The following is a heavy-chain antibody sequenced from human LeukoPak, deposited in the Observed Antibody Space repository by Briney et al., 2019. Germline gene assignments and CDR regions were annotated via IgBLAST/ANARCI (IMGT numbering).Heavy chain of an antibody. Sequence: SVKVSCKASGGTFSSYAISWVRQAPGQGLEWMGGIIPIFGTANYAQKFQGRVTITTDESTSTAYMELSSLRSEDTAVYYCARSGGVVAARPLYYYYYYMDVWGQGTLVTVSS. V-gene: IGHV1-69*05. D-gene: IGHD2-15*01. CDR2: IIPIFGTA. CDR1: GGTFSSYA. CDR3: ARSGGVVAARPLYYYYYYMDV. J-gene: IGHJ6*03.